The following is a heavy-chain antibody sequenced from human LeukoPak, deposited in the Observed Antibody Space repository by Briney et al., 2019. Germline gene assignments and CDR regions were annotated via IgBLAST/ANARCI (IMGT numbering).Heavy chain of an antibody. CDR1: GFTFSSYG. V-gene: IGHV3-33*06. Sequence: GRSLRLSCAASGFTFSSYGMHWVRQAPGKGLGWVAVIWYDGSNKYYADSVKGRFTISRDNSKNTLYLQMNSLRAEDTAVYYCAKPRNYYDSEYYFDYWGQGTLVTVSS. CDR2: IWYDGSNK. J-gene: IGHJ4*02. CDR3: AKPRNYYDSEYYFDY. D-gene: IGHD3-22*01.